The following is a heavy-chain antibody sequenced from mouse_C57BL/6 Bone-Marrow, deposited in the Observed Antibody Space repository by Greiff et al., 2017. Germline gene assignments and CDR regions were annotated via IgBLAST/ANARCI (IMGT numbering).Heavy chain of an antibody. D-gene: IGHD4-1*01. CDR1: GYTFTDYY. Sequence: EVKLQESGPVLVKPGASVKMSCKASGYTFTDYYMNWVKQSHGKSLEWIGVINPYNGGTSYNQKFKGKATLTVDKSSSTAYMELNSLTSEDSAVYYCARRELGRLDYWGQGTTLTVSS. CDR3: ARRELGRLDY. V-gene: IGHV1-19*01. CDR2: INPYNGGT. J-gene: IGHJ2*01.